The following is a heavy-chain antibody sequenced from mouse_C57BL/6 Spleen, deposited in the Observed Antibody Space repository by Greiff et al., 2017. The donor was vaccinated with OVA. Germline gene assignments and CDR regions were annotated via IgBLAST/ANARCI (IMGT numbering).Heavy chain of an antibody. D-gene: IGHD1-1*01. V-gene: IGHV1-82*01. CDR1: GYAFSSSW. J-gene: IGHJ4*01. Sequence: QVQLQQSGPELVKPGASVKISCKASGYAFSSSWMNWVKQRPGQGLEWIGRIYPGDGNTNYNGKFKGKATLTADKSSSTAYMQLSSLTSEDSAVYFCANHTVDAVGCWGQGASVTVYS. CDR3: ANHTVDAVGC. CDR2: IYPGDGNT.